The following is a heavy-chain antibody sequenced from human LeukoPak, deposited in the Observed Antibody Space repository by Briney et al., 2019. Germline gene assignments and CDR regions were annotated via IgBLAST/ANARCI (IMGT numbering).Heavy chain of an antibody. CDR3: ARLANFWSGANDY. CDR2: IWRGRRSI. D-gene: IGHD3-3*01. CDR1: GFTFSSYS. Sequence: GGSLRLSCAASGFTFSSYSMHGVREAPGEGGEGVSYIWRGRRSIHYADSVKGRFTLSRENVENALSLHENRVSGGDSRGYYCARLANFWSGANDYWGQGTLVTVSS. V-gene: IGHV3-48*01. J-gene: IGHJ4*02.